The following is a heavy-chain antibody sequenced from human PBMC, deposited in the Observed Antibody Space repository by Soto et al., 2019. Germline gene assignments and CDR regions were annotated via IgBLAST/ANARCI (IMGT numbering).Heavy chain of an antibody. CDR2: INPSGGST. J-gene: IGHJ4*02. D-gene: IGHD6-19*01. CDR1: GYTLTSYY. CDR3: ARDREQWLARYYFDY. Sequence: GESGQVSSKGTGYTLTSYYMNWVRQAPGQGLEWMGIINPSGGSTSYAQKFQGRVTMTRDTSTSTVYMELSSLRSEDTAVYYCARDREQWLARYYFDYWGQGTLVTVSS. V-gene: IGHV1-46*01.